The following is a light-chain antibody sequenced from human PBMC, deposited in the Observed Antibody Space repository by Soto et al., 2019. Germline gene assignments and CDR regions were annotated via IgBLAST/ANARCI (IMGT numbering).Light chain of an antibody. Sequence: EIVLTRSPGTLSLSPGERATLSCRASQSVSSNFLAWYQQKPGQAPRLLIYDASNRATGIPDRFSGSGSGTDFTLTISRLEPEDFAVYYCQQFGSSPRTFGQGTKVDIK. CDR2: DAS. CDR3: QQFGSSPRT. V-gene: IGKV3-20*01. CDR1: QSVSSNF. J-gene: IGKJ1*01.